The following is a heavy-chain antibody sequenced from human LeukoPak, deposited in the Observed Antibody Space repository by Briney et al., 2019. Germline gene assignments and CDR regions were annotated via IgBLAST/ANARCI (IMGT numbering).Heavy chain of an antibody. J-gene: IGHJ5*02. CDR2: IYNSGST. V-gene: IGHV4-30-4*08. CDR3: ARGRSWGSYYYGSSGYYKRENWFDP. Sequence: PSETLSLTCTVSGGSISSGDYYWSWIRQPPGKGLEWIGYIYNSGSTYYNPSLKSRVTISVDTSKNQFSLKLSSVTAADTAVYYCARGRSWGSYYYGSSGYYKRENWFDPWGQGTLVTVSS. D-gene: IGHD3-22*01. CDR1: GGSISSGDYY.